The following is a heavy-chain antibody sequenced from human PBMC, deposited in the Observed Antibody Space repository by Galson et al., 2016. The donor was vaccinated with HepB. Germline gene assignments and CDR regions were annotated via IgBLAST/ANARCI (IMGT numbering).Heavy chain of an antibody. D-gene: IGHD5-12*01. CDR1: GFSVRXXX. J-gene: IGHJ4*02. V-gene: IGHV3-53*01. CDR2: XXSGXXX. Sequence: SLRLSCAGSGFSVRXXXMNXXXQAXXXGLXXVSXXXSGXXXSXXXSVXARFTISXXXSNNTXYLQMXSLRTEDTAVYYCAKNLDSGWHLPFDYWGQGTLGXVSS. CDR3: AKNLDSGWHLPFDY.